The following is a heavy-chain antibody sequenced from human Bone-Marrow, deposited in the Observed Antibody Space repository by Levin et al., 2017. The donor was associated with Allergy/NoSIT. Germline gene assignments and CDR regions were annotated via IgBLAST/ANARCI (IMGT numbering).Heavy chain of an antibody. V-gene: IGHV3-72*01. Sequence: GGSLRLSCAASGFTFSDHYMDWVRQAPGRGLEWVGRTRNKANSYTTEYAASVKGRFTISRDDSKNSLYLQMNSLKTEDTAVYYCVRGYFDGKDGWGKGTTVTVSS. CDR1: GFTFSDHY. CDR3: VRGYFDGKDG. CDR2: TRNKANSYTT. J-gene: IGHJ6*04. D-gene: IGHD3-9*01.